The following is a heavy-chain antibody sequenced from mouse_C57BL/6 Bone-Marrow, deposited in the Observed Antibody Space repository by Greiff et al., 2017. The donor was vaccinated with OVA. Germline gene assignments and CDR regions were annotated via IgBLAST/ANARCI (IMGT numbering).Heavy chain of an antibody. D-gene: IGHD1-3*01. V-gene: IGHV1-64*01. Sequence: VQLQQSRAELVKPGASVKLSCKASGYTFTSYWMHWVKQRPGQGLEWIGMIHPNSGSTNYNEKFKSKATLTVDKSSSTAYMQLSSLTAEDSAVYYCASSKGAYWGQGTLVTVSA. CDR1: GYTFTSYW. CDR2: IHPNSGST. CDR3: ASSKGAY. J-gene: IGHJ3*01.